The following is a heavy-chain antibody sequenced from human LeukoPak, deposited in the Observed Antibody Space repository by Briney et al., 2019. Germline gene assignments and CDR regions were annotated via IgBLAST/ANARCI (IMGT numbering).Heavy chain of an antibody. J-gene: IGHJ4*02. CDR1: GFTFSSYA. D-gene: IGHD6-13*01. CDR3: VKGGYSSSWQTTSPSDY. Sequence: GGSLRLSCSASGFTFSSYAMHWVGQAPGKGLEYVSAISSNGGSTYYADSVKGRFTISRDNSKNTLYLQMSSLRAEDTAVYYCVKGGYSSSWQTTSPSDYWGQGTLVTVSS. V-gene: IGHV3-64D*06. CDR2: ISSNGGST.